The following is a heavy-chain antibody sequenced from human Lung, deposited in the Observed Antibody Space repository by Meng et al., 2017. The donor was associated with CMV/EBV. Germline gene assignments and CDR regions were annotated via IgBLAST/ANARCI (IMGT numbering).Heavy chain of an antibody. V-gene: IGHV3-33*01. Sequence: FSRYGMHWVRLAPGKGLEWVAVIWYDGSNKYYADSVKGRFTISRDNSKNTLYLQMNSLRAEDTAVYYCARAPQPHRSRIAAAGVYFQHWGQGTLVTVSS. CDR3: ARAPQPHRSRIAAAGVYFQH. CDR1: FSRYG. J-gene: IGHJ1*01. CDR2: IWYDGSNK. D-gene: IGHD6-13*01.